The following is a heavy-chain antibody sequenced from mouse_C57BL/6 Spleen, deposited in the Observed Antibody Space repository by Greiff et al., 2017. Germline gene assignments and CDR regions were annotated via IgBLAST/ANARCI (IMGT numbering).Heavy chain of an antibody. V-gene: IGHV1-50*01. CDR1: GYTFTSYW. J-gene: IGHJ2*01. D-gene: IGHD4-1*01. Sequence: QVQLQQPGAELVKPGASVKLSCKASGYTFTSYWMQWVKQRPGQGLEWIGEIDPSDSDTNYNQKLKGKATLTVDTSSSTADMQLSSLTSDDSAVYYCARGTGTYYFDYWGKGTTLTVST. CDR2: IDPSDSDT. CDR3: ARGTGTYYFDY.